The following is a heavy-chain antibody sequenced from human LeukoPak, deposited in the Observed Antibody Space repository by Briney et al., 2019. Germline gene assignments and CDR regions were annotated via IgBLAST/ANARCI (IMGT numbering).Heavy chain of an antibody. D-gene: IGHD3-3*01. CDR1: GFIFNDYW. J-gene: IGHJ4*02. V-gene: IGHV3-74*01. Sequence: GSLRLSCAASGFIFNDYWMLWVRQVPGKGLVWVSRIDRDGAPRIYADSVKGRFTVSRDNARKALYLQLNSLKEEDTAIYYCVASRWSGALDFWGQGSLVTVSS. CDR3: VASRWSGALDF. CDR2: IDRDGAPR.